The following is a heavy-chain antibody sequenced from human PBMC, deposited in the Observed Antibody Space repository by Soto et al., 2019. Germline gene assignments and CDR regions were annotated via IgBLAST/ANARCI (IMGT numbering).Heavy chain of an antibody. J-gene: IGHJ5*02. CDR2: INPGNGNT. Sequence: QVQLVQSGAEEKKPGASVKVSCKASGYTFTNYAMHWVRQAPGQRLEWMGWINPGNGNTTYSQRFQDRVNITSDTSASTAYMELSSLRSEDTAMYYCARGKGYNWNHGWFDPWGQGTLVTVSS. CDR1: GYTFTNYA. CDR3: ARGKGYNWNHGWFDP. D-gene: IGHD1-20*01. V-gene: IGHV1-3*05.